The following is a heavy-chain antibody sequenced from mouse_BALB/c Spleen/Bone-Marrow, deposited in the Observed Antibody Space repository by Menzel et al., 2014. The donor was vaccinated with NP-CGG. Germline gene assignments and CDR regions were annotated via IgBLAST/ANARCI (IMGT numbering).Heavy chain of an antibody. V-gene: IGHV4-1*02. D-gene: IGHD2-14*01. CDR3: AHRYDVAMDY. CDR2: INPDSSTI. J-gene: IGHJ4*01. Sequence: EVKLQESGGGLVQPGGSLKLSCAASGFGFSRYWMSWVRQAPGKGLEWIGEINPDSSTINYTPSLKDKFIISRDNAKNTLYLQMSKVRSEDTALYYCAHRYDVAMDYWGQGTSVTVSS. CDR1: GFGFSRYW.